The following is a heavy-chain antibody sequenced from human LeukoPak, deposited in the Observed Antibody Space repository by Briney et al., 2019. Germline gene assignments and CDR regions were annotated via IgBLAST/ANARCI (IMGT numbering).Heavy chain of an antibody. V-gene: IGHV3-30*18. CDR1: GFAFSNYV. D-gene: IGHD4-17*01. Sequence: GRSLRLSCAASGFAFSNYVMHWVRQAPGKGLEWVAVISYDGSNIYYADSVKGRFTISRGNSKNTLYLQMNCLSAEDTAVYYCAKDGPTVTIFGHFDYWGHGTLVTVSS. J-gene: IGHJ4*01. CDR3: AKDGPTVTIFGHFDY. CDR2: ISYDGSNI.